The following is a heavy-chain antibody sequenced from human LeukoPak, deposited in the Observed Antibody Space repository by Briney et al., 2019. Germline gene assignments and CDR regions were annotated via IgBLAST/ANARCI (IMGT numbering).Heavy chain of an antibody. CDR3: ARRLEWLSLDAFDI. V-gene: IGHV4-38-2*01. CDR1: GYSISSGYY. CDR2: IYHSGST. J-gene: IGHJ3*02. D-gene: IGHD3-3*01. Sequence: SETLSLTCAVSGYSISSGYYWGWIRQPPGKGLEWIGSIYHSGSTYYNPSLKSRVTISVDTSKNQFSLKLSSVTAADTAVYYCARRLEWLSLDAFDIWGQGTMVTVSS.